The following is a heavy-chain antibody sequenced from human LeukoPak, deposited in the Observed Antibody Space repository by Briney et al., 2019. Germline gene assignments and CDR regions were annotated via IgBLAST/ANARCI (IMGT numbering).Heavy chain of an antibody. Sequence: GGSLRLSCAASGFTFRSYAMSWVRQAPGKGLEWVSAISGRGDGTYYADSVKGRFTISRDNSKNTLFLQMNSLKTDDTAVYYCARAMFGEYYYFDYWGQGTLVTVSS. CDR1: GFTFRSYA. J-gene: IGHJ4*02. CDR3: ARAMFGEYYYFDY. V-gene: IGHV3-23*01. D-gene: IGHD3-10*02. CDR2: ISGRGDGT.